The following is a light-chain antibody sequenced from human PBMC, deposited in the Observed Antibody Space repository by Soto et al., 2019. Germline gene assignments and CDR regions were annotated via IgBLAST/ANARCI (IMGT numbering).Light chain of an antibody. CDR3: NHYHDWPTYN. Sequence: ETVKTHSPATLSVSPGERATLSCRASESISRKLAWYQQKPGQPPRLPIYGASTMATGIPDRFSGSGSVTDFTLTISGLHAEDFAVYYCNHYHDWPTYNFGQGTKMEIK. CDR2: GAS. CDR1: ESISRK. J-gene: IGKJ2*01. V-gene: IGKV3-15*01.